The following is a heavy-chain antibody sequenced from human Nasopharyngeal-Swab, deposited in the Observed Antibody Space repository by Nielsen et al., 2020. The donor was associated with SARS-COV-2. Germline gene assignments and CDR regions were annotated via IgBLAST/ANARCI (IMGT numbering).Heavy chain of an antibody. D-gene: IGHD1-14*01. CDR2: ISGSSAYI. CDR3: ARDIAPRASDN. CDR1: GFTFSTYA. V-gene: IGHV3-21*01. Sequence: GESLKISCAASGFTFSTYAMNWVRQAPGRGLEWVSSISGSSAYIYYADSVKGRFTISRDNAKNSLYLQLNSLRAEDTAVYYCARDIAPRASDNWGRGSLVTVSS. J-gene: IGHJ4*02.